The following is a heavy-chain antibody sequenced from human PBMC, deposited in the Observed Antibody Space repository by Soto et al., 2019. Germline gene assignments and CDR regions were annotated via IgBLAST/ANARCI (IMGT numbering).Heavy chain of an antibody. CDR1: GFTVSSNY. CDR2: IYSGGST. Sequence: VASGGGLVQPGGSLRLSCAASGFTVSSNYMSWVRQAPGKGLEWVSVIYSGGSTYYADSVKGRFTISRDNSKNTLYLQMNSLRAEDTAVYYCARDNWNDPFDYWGQGTLVTVSS. J-gene: IGHJ4*02. CDR3: ARDNWNDPFDY. V-gene: IGHV3-66*01. D-gene: IGHD1-1*01.